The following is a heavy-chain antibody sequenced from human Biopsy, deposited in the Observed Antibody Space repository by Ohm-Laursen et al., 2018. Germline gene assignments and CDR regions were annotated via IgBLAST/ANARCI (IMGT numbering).Heavy chain of an antibody. Sequence: TPSLTCAVNGESSSGYFWNWIRQPPGKGLEWIGEINQSGSTKYNPSLKRRATLSADSSNSQFSLRLTSVTAADTAIYYCARGSGYFKLDVWGQGTTVTVSS. CDR1: GESSSGYF. CDR2: INQSGST. CDR3: ARGSGYFKLDV. V-gene: IGHV4-34*01. J-gene: IGHJ6*02. D-gene: IGHD5-12*01.